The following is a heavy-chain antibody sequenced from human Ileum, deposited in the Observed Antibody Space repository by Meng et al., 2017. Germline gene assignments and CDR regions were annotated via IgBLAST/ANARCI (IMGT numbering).Heavy chain of an antibody. CDR2: INGGGGLT. CDR3: VRGVFDS. V-gene: IGHV3-23*01. CDR1: GFAFHYFG. J-gene: IGHJ5*01. Sequence: EVQVLESGGGLARPGGSLRLSCAASGFAFHYFGMSWVRQVQGKGLEWVELINGGGGLTYYADSVKGRFTISRDNSKNTLHLQMNSLRPDDTATYYCVRGVFDSWGQGTLVTVSS.